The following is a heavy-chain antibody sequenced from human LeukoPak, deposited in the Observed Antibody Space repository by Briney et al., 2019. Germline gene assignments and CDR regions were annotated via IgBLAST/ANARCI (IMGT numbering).Heavy chain of an antibody. D-gene: IGHD6-19*01. CDR2: ISSSSSYI. J-gene: IGHJ6*03. CDR1: GFTFSSYS. V-gene: IGHV3-21*01. CDR3: ARVHSPLAVAGTYYYYYYMGV. Sequence: GGSLRLSCAASGFTFSSYSMNWVRQAPGKGLEWVSSISSSSSYIYYADSVKGRFTISRDNAKNSLYLQMNSLRAEDTAVYYCARVHSPLAVAGTYYYYYYMGVWGKGTTVTVSS.